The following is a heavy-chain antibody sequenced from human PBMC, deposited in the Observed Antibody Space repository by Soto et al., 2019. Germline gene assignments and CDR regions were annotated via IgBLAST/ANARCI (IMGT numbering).Heavy chain of an antibody. J-gene: IGHJ6*02. Sequence: QVHLVESGGGVVQLGTSLRLSCVASGFTFSKYGMHWVRQAPGKGLEWVAILTDDGKEKYYADSVKGRFIISRDNSNNTLFLQMNTLSAEDTAVYYCAKVRFALKYYYGLDVWGQGTTVSVSS. D-gene: IGHD3-16*01. CDR2: LTDDGKEK. CDR3: AKVRFALKYYYGLDV. CDR1: GFTFSKYG. V-gene: IGHV3-30*18.